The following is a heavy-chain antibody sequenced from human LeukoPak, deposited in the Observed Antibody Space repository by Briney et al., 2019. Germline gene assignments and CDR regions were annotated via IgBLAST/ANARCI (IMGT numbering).Heavy chain of an antibody. J-gene: IGHJ3*02. CDR3: ARDDYDSSGYAFDI. CDR2: ISSSSYI. D-gene: IGHD3-22*01. V-gene: IGHV3-21*01. Sequence: PGGSLRLSCAASGFTFSSYSMNWVRQAPGKGLEWVSSISSSSYIYYADSVKGRFTISRDNAKNSLYLQMDSLRAEDTAVYYCARDDYDSSGYAFDIWGQGTMVTVSS. CDR1: GFTFSSYS.